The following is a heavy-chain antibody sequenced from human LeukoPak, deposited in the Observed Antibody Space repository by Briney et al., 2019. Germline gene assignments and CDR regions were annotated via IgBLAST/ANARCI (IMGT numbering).Heavy chain of an antibody. Sequence: SETLSLTCTVSGGSISSYYWSWIRQPPERGLEWIGYIYYSGSTNYNPSLKSRVTISVDTSKNQFSLKLSSVTAADTAVYYCARDRGPYDSSGYLGYWGQGTLVTVSS. CDR1: GGSISSYY. V-gene: IGHV4-59*01. J-gene: IGHJ4*02. CDR3: ARDRGPYDSSGYLGY. D-gene: IGHD3-22*01. CDR2: IYYSGST.